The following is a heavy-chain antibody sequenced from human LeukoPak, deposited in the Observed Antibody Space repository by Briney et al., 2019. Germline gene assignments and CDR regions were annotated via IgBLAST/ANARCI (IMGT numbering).Heavy chain of an antibody. CDR1: GYTFTSYY. CDR2: INPSGGST. Sequence: GASVKVSCKASGYTFTSYYMHWVRQAPGQGLEWMGIINPSGGSTSYAQKFQGRVTMTRDMSTSTVYMELSSLRSEDTAVYYCARSNHRDYYDSSGQRFDYWGQGTLVTVSS. V-gene: IGHV1-46*01. D-gene: IGHD3-22*01. J-gene: IGHJ4*02. CDR3: ARSNHRDYYDSSGQRFDY.